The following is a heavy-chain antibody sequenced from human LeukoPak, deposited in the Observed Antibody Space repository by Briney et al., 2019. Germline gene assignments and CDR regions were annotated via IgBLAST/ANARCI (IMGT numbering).Heavy chain of an antibody. Sequence: SETLSLTCTGSGGSISSYYWSWLRQPAGKGLEWIGYIYYSGSTNYNPSLKSRVTISVDTSKNQFSLKLSSVTAADTAVYYCARVSGDSSGYYYYYYGMDVWGQGTTVTVSS. CDR2: IYYSGST. J-gene: IGHJ6*02. D-gene: IGHD3-22*01. CDR1: GGSISSYY. CDR3: ARVSGDSSGYYYYYYGMDV. V-gene: IGHV4-59*01.